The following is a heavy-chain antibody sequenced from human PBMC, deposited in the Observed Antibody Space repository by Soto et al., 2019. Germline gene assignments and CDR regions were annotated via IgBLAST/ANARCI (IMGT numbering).Heavy chain of an antibody. Sequence: GGSLRLSCAASGFTFSSYAMSWVRQAPEKGLEWVSAISGSGGSTYYADSVKGRFTISRDNSKNTLYLQMNSLRAEDTAVYYCAKDPIEGWNYGLSWGQGTLVTVSS. D-gene: IGHD1-7*01. J-gene: IGHJ4*02. CDR3: AKDPIEGWNYGLS. CDR2: ISGSGGST. V-gene: IGHV3-23*01. CDR1: GFTFSSYA.